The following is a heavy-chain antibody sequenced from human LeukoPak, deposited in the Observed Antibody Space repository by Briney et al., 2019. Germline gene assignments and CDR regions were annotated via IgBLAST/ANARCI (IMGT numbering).Heavy chain of an antibody. CDR3: ARDYGGSSSFDF. J-gene: IGHJ4*02. V-gene: IGHV3-48*03. D-gene: IGHD4-23*01. CDR2: NSSSGSTI. Sequence: GGSPRPPFAASGFAFRSYEMHWVRQAPGQGVAWVSYNSSSGSTIYYANSVKGRFTISRDNAKNSLYLQMNSLRAEDSAGYYCARDYGGSSSFDFWGKGTRVTVSS. CDR1: GFAFRSYE.